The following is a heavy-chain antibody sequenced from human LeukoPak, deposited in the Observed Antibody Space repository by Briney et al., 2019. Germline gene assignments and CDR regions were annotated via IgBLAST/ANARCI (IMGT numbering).Heavy chain of an antibody. CDR2: IIPIFGTA. D-gene: IGHD2-2*01. V-gene: IGHV1-69*13. CDR1: GGTFSSYA. CDR3: ARDLGGYCSSSSCFYAFDI. J-gene: IGHJ3*02. Sequence: ASVKVSCKASGGTFSSYAISWVRQAPGQGLEWMGGIIPIFGTANYAQKFQGRVTITADESTSTAYMELSSLRSEDTAVYYCARDLGGYCSSSSCFYAFDIWGQGTMVTVSS.